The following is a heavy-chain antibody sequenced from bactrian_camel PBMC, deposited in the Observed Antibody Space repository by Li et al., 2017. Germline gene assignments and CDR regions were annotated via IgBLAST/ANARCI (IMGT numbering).Heavy chain of an antibody. CDR3: AADILGPAEWCGIGGWMLRVEVAALLVLNG. CDR1: DSTYSRYC. CDR2: IDSDGST. D-gene: IGHD1*01. V-gene: IGHV3S10*01. J-gene: IGHJ4*01. Sequence: VQLVESGGGLVQPGGSLRLSCAASDSTYSRYCIGWFRQALGREREGVGGIDSDGSTAYGDSVKGRFTISKDNAKNTLYLQMNSLKPEDTAMYYCAADILGPAEWCGIGGWMLRVEVAALLVLNGGARGPRSPSP.